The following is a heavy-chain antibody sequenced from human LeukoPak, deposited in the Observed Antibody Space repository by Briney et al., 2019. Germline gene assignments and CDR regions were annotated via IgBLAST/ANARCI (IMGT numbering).Heavy chain of an antibody. D-gene: IGHD3-3*01. CDR2: IFRGGST. CDR1: GYSISIAYY. J-gene: IGHJ4*02. V-gene: IGHV4-38-2*01. Sequence: SETLSLTCAVSGYSISIAYYWGWIRQPPGKGLEWIGRIFRGGSTSYNPSPKSRLTMSMDTSKNQFSLQLTSVTAADTAVYYCARYDSRGSGSTQLEYWGQGILVTISS. CDR3: ARYDSRGSGSTQLEY.